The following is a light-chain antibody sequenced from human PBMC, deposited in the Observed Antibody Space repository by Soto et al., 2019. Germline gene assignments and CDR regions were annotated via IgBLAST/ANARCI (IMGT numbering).Light chain of an antibody. V-gene: IGKV1-39*01. CDR3: QQYYSTPLT. Sequence: DIQLTQSPSSLSASVGDRVTITCRASQNISPFLNWYQQKPGKAPKVLIYAATRLQSGVPSRFSGSGSGTSFTLTITSLQPDDFASYYGQQYYSTPLTFGQGNNVEIK. CDR1: QNISPF. CDR2: AAT. J-gene: IGKJ2*01.